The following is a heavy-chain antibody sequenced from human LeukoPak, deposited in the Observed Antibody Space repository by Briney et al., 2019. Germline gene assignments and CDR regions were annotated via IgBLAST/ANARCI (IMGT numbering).Heavy chain of an antibody. CDR1: GYSFTSYW. J-gene: IGHJ6*03. Sequence: GESLKISCKGSGYSFTSYWIGWVRQMPGKGLEWMGIIYPGDSDTRYSPSFQGQVTISADKSISTAYPQWSSLKASDTAMYYCARNGGIAAAGTHYYYMDVWGKGTTVTDSS. CDR2: IYPGDSDT. CDR3: ARNGGIAAAGTHYYYMDV. D-gene: IGHD6-13*01. V-gene: IGHV5-51*01.